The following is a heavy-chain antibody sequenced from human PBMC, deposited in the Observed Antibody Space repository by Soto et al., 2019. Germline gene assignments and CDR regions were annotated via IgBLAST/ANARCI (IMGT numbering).Heavy chain of an antibody. D-gene: IGHD2-2*01. CDR1: GFTVSSKY. J-gene: IGHJ4*02. CDR2: IYSGGST. V-gene: IGHV3-66*01. Sequence: GSLRLSCAASGFTVSSKYMSWVRQTPGKGLEWVSVIYSGGSTYYADSVKGRFTISRDNSRNTVYLQMNSLRVEDTAVYYCARGEDYCSSTTCARYYFDYWGQGIQVTVSS. CDR3: ARGEDYCSSTTCARYYFDY.